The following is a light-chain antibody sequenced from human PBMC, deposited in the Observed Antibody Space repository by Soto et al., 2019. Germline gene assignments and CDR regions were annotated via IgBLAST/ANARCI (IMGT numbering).Light chain of an antibody. Sequence: QSVLTQPPSASGTPGQRVTISCSGSSSNIGSNTVSWYQQLPGTAPKLLIYTNDQRPSGVPDRFSGSKSGTSASLAISGLQFEDEADYHCSSWDDNLDAEVFGAGTKVTVL. CDR3: SSWDDNLDAEV. V-gene: IGLV1-44*01. CDR2: TND. J-gene: IGLJ1*01. CDR1: SSNIGSNT.